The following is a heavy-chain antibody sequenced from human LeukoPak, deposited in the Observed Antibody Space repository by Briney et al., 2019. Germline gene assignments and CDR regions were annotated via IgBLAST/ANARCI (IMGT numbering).Heavy chain of an antibody. Sequence: SGGSLRLSCAASGFTFSSYGMHWVRQAPGNGLEWVAVISYDGSNKYYADSVKGRFTISRDNSKNTLYLQMNSLRAGDTAVYYCATNFGLGTTVTYFDYWGQGTLVTVSS. J-gene: IGHJ4*02. CDR2: ISYDGSNK. CDR1: GFTFSSYG. CDR3: ATNFGLGTTVTYFDY. V-gene: IGHV3-30*03. D-gene: IGHD4-17*01.